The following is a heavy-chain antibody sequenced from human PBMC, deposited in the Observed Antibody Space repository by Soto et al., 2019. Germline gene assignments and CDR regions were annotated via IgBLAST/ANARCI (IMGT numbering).Heavy chain of an antibody. J-gene: IGHJ5*02. CDR3: ARGNSGSYAWFDP. CDR1: VDTFSTYT. Sequence: QVQLVQSGAEVKKPGSSVKVSCKAPVDTFSTYTISWVRQAPGQGLEWMGRIIPTLGIIKYAQKFQGRGTITADKSTITAYMELTSLRFDDTAVYYCARGNSGSYAWFDPWGQGTLVTVSS. V-gene: IGHV1-69*02. D-gene: IGHD1-26*01. CDR2: IIPTLGII.